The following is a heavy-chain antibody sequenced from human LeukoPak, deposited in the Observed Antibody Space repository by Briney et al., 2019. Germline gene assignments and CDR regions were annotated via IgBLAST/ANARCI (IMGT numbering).Heavy chain of an antibody. CDR1: GYTFTSYD. D-gene: IGHD2/OR15-2a*01. J-gene: IGHJ3*02. CDR3: ARENIGAFDI. V-gene: IGHV1-8*01. CDR2: MNPNSGNT. Sequence: ASVTVSCKASGYTFTSYDINWVRQATGQGLEWMGWMNPNSGNTGNAQKFQGRVTMTRNTSISTAYMELSSLRSEDTAVYYCARENIGAFDIWGQGTMVTVSS.